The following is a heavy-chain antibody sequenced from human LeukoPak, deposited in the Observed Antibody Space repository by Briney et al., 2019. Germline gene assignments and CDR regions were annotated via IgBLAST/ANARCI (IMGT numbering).Heavy chain of an antibody. CDR2: IIPIFGTA. J-gene: IGHJ6*03. Sequence: SVKVSCKASGGTFSSYAVSWVRQTPGQGLEWLGGIIPIFGTANYAQKFQGRVTITADKSTSTAYMELSSLRSEDTAVYYCARENYYGYYYMDVWGKGTTVTISS. CDR3: ARENYYGYYYMDV. CDR1: GGTFSSYA. D-gene: IGHD3-10*01. V-gene: IGHV1-69*06.